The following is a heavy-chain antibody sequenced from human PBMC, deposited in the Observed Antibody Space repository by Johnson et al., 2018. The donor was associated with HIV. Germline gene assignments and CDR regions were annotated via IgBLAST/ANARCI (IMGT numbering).Heavy chain of an antibody. Sequence: QVQLVESGGGLVKPGGSLKLSCAASGFTFSDYYMSWIRQAPGKGLEWVSYISSSGSTIYHADSVKGRFTISRDNAKNSLYLQINSLRGEDTAVYYWGRVADYYDSIAVLNAFDIWGQGTMVTVSS. J-gene: IGHJ3*02. CDR1: GFTFSDYY. CDR2: ISSSGSTI. D-gene: IGHD3-22*01. V-gene: IGHV3-11*04. CDR3: GRVADYYDSIAVLNAFDI.